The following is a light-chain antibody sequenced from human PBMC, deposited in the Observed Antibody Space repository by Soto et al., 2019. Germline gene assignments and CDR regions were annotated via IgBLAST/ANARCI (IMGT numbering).Light chain of an antibody. Sequence: QPVLTQPPSVSGAPGQRVIISCTESRSNIGAGYAVHWYRRLPGTAPKLLISRNNNRPSGVPDRFSGSKSGTSASLAIAGLQAEDEADYYCQSYDSSLSIWVFGGGTKLTVL. V-gene: IGLV1-40*01. CDR1: RSNIGAGYA. CDR3: QSYDSSLSIWV. J-gene: IGLJ3*02. CDR2: RNN.